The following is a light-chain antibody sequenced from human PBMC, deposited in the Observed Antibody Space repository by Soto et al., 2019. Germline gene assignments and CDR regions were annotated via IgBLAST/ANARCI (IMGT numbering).Light chain of an antibody. Sequence: QSVLTQPPSASGTPGQRVTISCYGSSSNIGSNTVNWYQQLPGTAPKLLIYSNNQRPSGVPDRFSGSKSGTSASLAISGLQSEDDADYYCAAWDDSLNGVVFGGGTKLTVL. V-gene: IGLV1-44*01. CDR1: SSNIGSNT. CDR2: SNN. J-gene: IGLJ2*01. CDR3: AAWDDSLNGVV.